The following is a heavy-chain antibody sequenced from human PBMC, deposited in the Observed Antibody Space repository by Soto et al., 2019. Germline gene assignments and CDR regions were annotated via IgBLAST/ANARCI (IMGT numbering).Heavy chain of an antibody. D-gene: IGHD1-26*01. CDR2: INHSGST. V-gene: IGHV4-34*01. Sequence: QVQLQQWGAGLLKPSETLSLTCAVYGGSFSSYSWTWIHQSPGKGLGWIGQINHSGSTNYNPSLKIRVALSLLASKNPFSLELSSVTAADTAVYYCAGGLFSENSYSGGWYDFDSWGQGTLVTVSS. CDR3: AGGLFSENSYSGGWYDFDS. CDR1: GGSFSSYS. J-gene: IGHJ4*02.